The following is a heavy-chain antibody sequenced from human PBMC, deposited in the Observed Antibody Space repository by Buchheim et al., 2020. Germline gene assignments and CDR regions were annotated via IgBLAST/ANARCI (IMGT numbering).Heavy chain of an antibody. J-gene: IGHJ4*02. D-gene: IGHD6-13*01. V-gene: IGHV1-46*01. CDR3: ARDRGAAAGTSPGY. Sequence: QVQLVQSGAEVKKPGASVKVSCKASGYTFTSYYVHWVRQAPGQGLEWMGIINPSGAGTSYSQKFQGRVTMTRDPVTSTVYMELSSLRSEDTAVYYCARDRGAAAGTSPGYWGQGTL. CDR1: GYTFTSYY. CDR2: INPSGAGT.